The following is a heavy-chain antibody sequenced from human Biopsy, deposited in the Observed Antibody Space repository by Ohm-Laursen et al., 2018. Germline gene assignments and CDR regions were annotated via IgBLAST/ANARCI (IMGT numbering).Heavy chain of an antibody. V-gene: IGHV4-34*01. Sequence: PPGTLSLTCAVYGESFNGYYWSWIRQTPGKGLEWIGEINHRGSTNYNPSLKSRVTISVDTSKNQFSLKLRSVTAADTAVYYCARAVDYYDPYYYYGLDVWGQGTTVTVSS. CDR3: ARAVDYYDPYYYYGLDV. D-gene: IGHD3-16*01. J-gene: IGHJ6*02. CDR2: INHRGST. CDR1: GESFNGYY.